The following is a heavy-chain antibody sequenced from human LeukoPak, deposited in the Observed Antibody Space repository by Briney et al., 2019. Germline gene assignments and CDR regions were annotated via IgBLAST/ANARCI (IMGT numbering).Heavy chain of an antibody. J-gene: IGHJ4*02. D-gene: IGHD3-3*01. CDR3: ARDRSGAYLDF. V-gene: IGHV3-66*01. Sequence: PGGSLRLSCAASGFTFSDYYMSWIRQTPGKGLEWVAILHSDGGTDYADSVRGRFTISRDNSKDTVYLQMNSLRVEDTALYYCARDRSGAYLDFWGQGTLVTVSS. CDR2: LHSDGGT. CDR1: GFTFSDYY.